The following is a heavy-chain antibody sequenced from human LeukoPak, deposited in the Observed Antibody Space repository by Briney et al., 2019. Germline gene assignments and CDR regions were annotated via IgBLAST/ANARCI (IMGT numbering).Heavy chain of an antibody. Sequence: PSETLSLTCTVSGGSISSGSYYWSWIRQPAGKGLEWSGPIYTSGSTNNNPSLNSRVTISVDTTKNQLSLKLGSVAAADTAVYYCSTRIRVQLLWFGESGYWGQGTLVTVSS. CDR3: STRIRVQLLWFGESGY. D-gene: IGHD3-10*01. CDR2: IYTSGST. J-gene: IGHJ4*02. CDR1: GGSISSGSYY. V-gene: IGHV4-61*02.